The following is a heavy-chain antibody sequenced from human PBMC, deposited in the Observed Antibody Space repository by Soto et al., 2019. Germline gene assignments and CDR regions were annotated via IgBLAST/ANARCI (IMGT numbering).Heavy chain of an antibody. V-gene: IGHV3-74*01. J-gene: IGHJ4*02. CDR2: IDSDGSST. D-gene: IGHD2-2*01. CDR3: ASLSAPVDH. CDR1: GFTW. Sequence: RLSCAASGFTWMHWVRQRPGKGMEWVSEIDSDGSSTDYADSVKGRFTVSRDNAQNSLFLQMNSLRAEDTAVYYCASLSAPVDHWDQGILVTVSS.